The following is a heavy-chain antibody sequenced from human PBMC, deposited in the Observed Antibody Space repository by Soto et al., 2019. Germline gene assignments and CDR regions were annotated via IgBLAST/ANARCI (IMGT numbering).Heavy chain of an antibody. Sequence: GSGPTLVTTTQPLTLTCAFSGFSLSTSGVGVGWIRQPPGKALEWLALIYWDDDKRYSPSLKSRLTITKDTSKNQVVLTMTNMDPVDTATYYCARTYYDYVWGSYPTNNWFDPWGQGTLVTVSS. CDR2: IYWDDDK. CDR1: GFSLSTSGVG. V-gene: IGHV2-5*02. CDR3: ARTYYDYVWGSYPTNNWFDP. J-gene: IGHJ5*02. D-gene: IGHD3-16*01.